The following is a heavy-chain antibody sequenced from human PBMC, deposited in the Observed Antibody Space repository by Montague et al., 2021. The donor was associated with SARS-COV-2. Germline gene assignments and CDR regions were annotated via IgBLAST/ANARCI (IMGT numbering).Heavy chain of an antibody. CDR1: GGSISTSNW. Sequence: SETLSLTCAVSGGSISTSNWWTWVRQPPGKGLQWIGERHHDGRTXYNPSLKSRVTISLDKSKNQFSLNLASVTAADTAIYYCARGRDDSSGSFDCWGPGTLVTVSS. CDR3: ARGRDDSSGSFDC. CDR2: RHHDGRT. V-gene: IGHV4-4*02. D-gene: IGHD3-22*01. J-gene: IGHJ4*02.